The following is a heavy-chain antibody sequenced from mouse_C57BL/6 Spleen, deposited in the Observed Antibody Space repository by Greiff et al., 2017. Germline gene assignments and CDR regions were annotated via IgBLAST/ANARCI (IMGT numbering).Heavy chain of an antibody. Sequence: QVHVKQPGAELVKPGASVKLSCKASGYTFTSYWMQWVKQRPGQGLEWIGEIDPSDSYTNYNQKFKGKATLTVDTSSSTAYMQLSSLTSEDSAVYYCARRGIITAVDYFDYWGQGTTLTVSS. J-gene: IGHJ2*01. CDR2: IDPSDSYT. CDR1: GYTFTSYW. V-gene: IGHV1-50*01. CDR3: ARRGIITAVDYFDY. D-gene: IGHD1-1*01.